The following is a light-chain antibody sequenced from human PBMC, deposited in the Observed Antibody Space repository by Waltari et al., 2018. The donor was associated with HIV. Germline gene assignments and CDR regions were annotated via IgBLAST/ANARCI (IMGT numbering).Light chain of an antibody. Sequence: QSVLTQPPSVSGAPGQRVTISCTGSSSNIGAGYDAHWDQQLPGTAPKLLIYGNNNRPSGVPDRFSGSKSGTSASLAITGLQAEDAADYYCQSYDSSLTHNYVFGTGTKVTVL. J-gene: IGLJ1*01. V-gene: IGLV1-40*01. CDR2: GNN. CDR3: QSYDSSLTHNYV. CDR1: SSNIGAGYD.